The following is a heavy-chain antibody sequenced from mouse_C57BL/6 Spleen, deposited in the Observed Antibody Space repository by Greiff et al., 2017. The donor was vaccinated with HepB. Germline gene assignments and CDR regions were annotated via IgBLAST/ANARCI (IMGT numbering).Heavy chain of an antibody. V-gene: IGHV5-16*01. Sequence: EVQWVESEGGLVQPGRSMKLSCTASGFTFSDYYMAWVRQIQETGLEWVANINYDGSSTYYLESLKSSFIISRDNAKNILYLQMSSLKSEDTATYYCARGDDVGWYFDVWGTGTTVTVAS. J-gene: IGHJ1*03. D-gene: IGHD2-12*01. CDR2: INYDGSST. CDR1: GFTFSDYY. CDR3: ARGDDVGWYFDV.